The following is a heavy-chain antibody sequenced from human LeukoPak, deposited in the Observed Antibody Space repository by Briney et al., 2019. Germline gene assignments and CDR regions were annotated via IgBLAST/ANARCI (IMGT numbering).Heavy chain of an antibody. Sequence: GGSLRLSCAASGFTFSDYYMSWIRQAPGKGLEWVSYISSSGSTIYYADSVKGRFTISRDNAKSSLYLQMNSLRAEDTAVYYCARRYAAAGYYYYYYMDVWGKGTTVTVSS. V-gene: IGHV3-11*01. CDR2: ISSSGSTI. CDR3: ARRYAAAGYYYYYYMDV. CDR1: GFTFSDYY. D-gene: IGHD6-13*01. J-gene: IGHJ6*03.